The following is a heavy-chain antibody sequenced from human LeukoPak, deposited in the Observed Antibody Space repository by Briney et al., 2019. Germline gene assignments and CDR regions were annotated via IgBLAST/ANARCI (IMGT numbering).Heavy chain of an antibody. CDR3: ARVYYDILTGYRLVDY. CDR1: EFTVRSNY. D-gene: IGHD3-9*01. Sequence: GGSLRLSCAASEFTVRSNYMSWVRQAPGKGLEWVSYISSSGSTIYYADSVKGRFTISRDNAKNSLYLQMNSLRAEDTAVYYCARVYYDILTGYRLVDYWGQGTLVTVSS. J-gene: IGHJ4*02. CDR2: ISSSGSTI. V-gene: IGHV3-11*04.